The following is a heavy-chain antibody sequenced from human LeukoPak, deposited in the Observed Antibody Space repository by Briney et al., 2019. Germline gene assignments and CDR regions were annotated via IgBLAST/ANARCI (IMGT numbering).Heavy chain of an antibody. J-gene: IGHJ4*02. Sequence: RASVKVSCKASGGTFISYAISWVRQAPGQGLEWMGGIIPIFGTANYAQKFQGRVTITADESTSTAYMELSSLRSEDTAVYYCARDRRHYYDSSGYRFDYWGQGTLVTVSS. D-gene: IGHD3-22*01. CDR1: GGTFISYA. CDR2: IIPIFGTA. CDR3: ARDRRHYYDSSGYRFDY. V-gene: IGHV1-69*13.